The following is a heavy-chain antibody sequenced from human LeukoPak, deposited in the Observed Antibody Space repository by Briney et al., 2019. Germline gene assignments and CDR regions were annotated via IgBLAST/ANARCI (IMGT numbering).Heavy chain of an antibody. Sequence: AGGSLRLSCAASGFTFEDYGMSWVRQAPGKGLEWVSGINWNGGSTGYADSVKGRFTISRDNAKNSLYLQMNSLRAEDTALYYCAREGGSSSWRDYWGQGTLVTVSS. V-gene: IGHV3-20*04. D-gene: IGHD6-13*01. CDR3: AREGGSSSWRDY. CDR2: INWNGGST. J-gene: IGHJ4*02. CDR1: GFTFEDYG.